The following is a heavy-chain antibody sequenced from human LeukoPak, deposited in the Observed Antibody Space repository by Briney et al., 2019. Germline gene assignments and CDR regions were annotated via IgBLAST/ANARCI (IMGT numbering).Heavy chain of an antibody. Sequence: SETLSLTCTVSGGSISSYYWSWIRQPPGKGLEWIGYIYYSGSTNYNPSLKSRVTISVDTSKNQFSLKLSSVTAADTAVYYCARGDSVSYQLPQSLYYYYYYMDVWGKGTTVTISS. CDR1: GGSISSYY. D-gene: IGHD2-2*01. V-gene: IGHV4-59*01. CDR2: IYYSGST. J-gene: IGHJ6*03. CDR3: ARGDSVSYQLPQSLYYYYYYMDV.